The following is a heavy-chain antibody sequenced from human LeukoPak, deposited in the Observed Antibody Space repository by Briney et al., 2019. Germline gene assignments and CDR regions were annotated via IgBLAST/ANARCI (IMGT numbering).Heavy chain of an antibody. CDR3: ASRHYDILTGYLKAVDY. V-gene: IGHV4-39*01. CDR1: GGSISSYY. CDR2: IYYSGST. Sequence: KPSETLSLTCTVSGGSISSYYWGWIRQPPGKGLEWIGSIYYSGSTYYNPSLKSRVTISVDTSKNQFSLKLSSVTAADTAVYYCASRHYDILTGYLKAVDYWGQGTLVTVSS. D-gene: IGHD3-9*01. J-gene: IGHJ4*02.